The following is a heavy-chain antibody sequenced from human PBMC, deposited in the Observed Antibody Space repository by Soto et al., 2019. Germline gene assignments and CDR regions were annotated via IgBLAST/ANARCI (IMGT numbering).Heavy chain of an antibody. Sequence: ASVKVSCKASGYNFINYGITWVRQAPGQGLEWMGRISVHNGNTNHAQKLQGRVTMTTDTSTSTAYMELRSLRSDDTAVYYCVRDLDGSGSYYTDYWGPGTLVTVSS. CDR2: ISVHNGNT. D-gene: IGHD3-10*01. CDR1: GYNFINYG. J-gene: IGHJ4*02. V-gene: IGHV1-18*01. CDR3: VRDLDGSGSYYTDY.